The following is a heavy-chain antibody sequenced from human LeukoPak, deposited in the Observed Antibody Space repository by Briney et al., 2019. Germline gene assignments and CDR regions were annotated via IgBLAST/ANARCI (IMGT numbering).Heavy chain of an antibody. CDR1: GFTFSNFW. Sequence: GGSLRLSCAASGFTFSNFWMAWVRQVPGKGPEWVADIKLDGSATYYLDSVRGRFTISRDSAKNSLYLQMNSLRAEDTAVYYCAREGDIVLMVYAFDYWGQGTLVTVSS. D-gene: IGHD2-8*01. V-gene: IGHV3-7*01. J-gene: IGHJ4*02. CDR3: AREGDIVLMVYAFDY. CDR2: IKLDGSAT.